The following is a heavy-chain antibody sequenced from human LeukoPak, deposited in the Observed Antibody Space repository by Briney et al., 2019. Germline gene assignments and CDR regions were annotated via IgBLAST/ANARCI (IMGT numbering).Heavy chain of an antibody. Sequence: GGSLRLSCAASGFTFSSYGMHWVRQAPGKGLEWVAFIRYDGSNKYYADSVKGRFTISRDNSKNTLYLQMNSLRAEDTAVYYCARTPLSRYCSSTSCYFDYWGQGTLVTVSS. J-gene: IGHJ4*02. CDR2: IRYDGSNK. D-gene: IGHD2-2*01. CDR1: GFTFSSYG. CDR3: ARTPLSRYCSSTSCYFDY. V-gene: IGHV3-30*02.